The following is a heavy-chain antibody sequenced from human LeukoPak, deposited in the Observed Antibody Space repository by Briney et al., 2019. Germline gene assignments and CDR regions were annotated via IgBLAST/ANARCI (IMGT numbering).Heavy chain of an antibody. CDR3: ARHGRDDSSGYYYDY. V-gene: IGHV5-51*01. CDR1: GYSFTSYW. J-gene: IGHJ4*02. CDR2: IYPGDSDT. D-gene: IGHD3-22*01. Sequence: GESLKISCKGSGYSFTSYWIGWVRQMPGKGLEWMGIIYPGDSDTRYSPSFQGQVTVSADKSISTAYLQWSSLKASDTAMYYCARHGRDDSSGYYYDYWGQGTLVTVSS.